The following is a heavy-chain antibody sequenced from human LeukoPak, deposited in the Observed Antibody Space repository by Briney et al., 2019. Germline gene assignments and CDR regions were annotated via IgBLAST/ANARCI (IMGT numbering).Heavy chain of an antibody. D-gene: IGHD3-10*01. CDR3: AREDSYYYGSGSYSILDY. V-gene: IGHV4-61*01. J-gene: IGHJ4*02. CDR1: GGSVSSGSYY. Sequence: PSETLSLTCTVSGGSVSSGSYYWGWIRQPPGKGLEWIGYVYYSGSTNYNPSLKSRVTISVDTSKNQFSLKLSSVTAADTAVYYCAREDSYYYGSGSYSILDYWGQGTLVTVSS. CDR2: VYYSGST.